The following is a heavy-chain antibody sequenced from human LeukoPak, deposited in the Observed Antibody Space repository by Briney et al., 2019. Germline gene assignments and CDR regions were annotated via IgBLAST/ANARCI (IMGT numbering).Heavy chain of an antibody. J-gene: IGHJ6*02. V-gene: IGHV4-61*01. CDR3: ARALQLWSFYYYYYGMDV. D-gene: IGHD5-18*01. CDR2: IYYSGST. CDR1: GGSVSSGSYY. Sequence: SETLSLTCTVSGGSVSSGSYYWSWIRQPPGKGLEWIGYIYYSGSTNYNPSLKSRVTISVDTSKNQFSLKLSSVTAADTAVYYCARALQLWSFYYYYYGMDVWGQGTTVTVSS.